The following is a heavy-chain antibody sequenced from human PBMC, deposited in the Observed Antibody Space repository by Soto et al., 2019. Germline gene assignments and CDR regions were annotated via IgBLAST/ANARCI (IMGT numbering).Heavy chain of an antibody. CDR1: GASINNFAYY. D-gene: IGHD3-10*01. J-gene: IGHJ5*01. V-gene: IGHV4-39*01. CDR2: VYYNENT. Sequence: SETLSLTCSVSGASINNFAYYWGWIRQPPGKGLEWIGTVYYNENTYYNPSLKSRVAISVDTAKNQFSLNLRSVTAADTAIYFCTRRERYYGSPGWFDPWGQGTLVTVSS. CDR3: TRRERYYGSPGWFDP.